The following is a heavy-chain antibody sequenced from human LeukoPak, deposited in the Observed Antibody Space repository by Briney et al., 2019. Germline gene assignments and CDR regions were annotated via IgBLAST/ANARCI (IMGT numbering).Heavy chain of an antibody. Sequence: GGSLRLSCAASGFTSISYGMHWVRQAPGKGLGWVAFIRYDGSNKYYADSVKGRFTISRDNSKNTLSLQMNSLRTEDTAVYYCASDTGFYESSGYYPFDFWGQGTLVTISS. CDR3: ASDTGFYESSGYYPFDF. CDR1: GFTSISYG. CDR2: IRYDGSNK. D-gene: IGHD3-22*01. J-gene: IGHJ4*02. V-gene: IGHV3-30*02.